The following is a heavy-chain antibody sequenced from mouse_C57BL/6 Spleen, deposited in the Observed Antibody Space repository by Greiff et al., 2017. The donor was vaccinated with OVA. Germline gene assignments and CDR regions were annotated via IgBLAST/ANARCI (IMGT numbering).Heavy chain of an antibody. CDR3: ARERGIYYYGSSYVDYAMDY. J-gene: IGHJ4*01. V-gene: IGHV1-26*01. CDR1: GYTFTDYY. Sequence: VQLQQSGPELVKPGASVKISCKASGYTFTDYYMNWVKQSHGKSLEWIGDINPNNGGTSYNQKFKGKATLTVDKSSSTAYMELRSLTSEDSAVYYCARERGIYYYGSSYVDYAMDYWGQGTSVTVSS. CDR2: INPNNGGT. D-gene: IGHD1-1*01.